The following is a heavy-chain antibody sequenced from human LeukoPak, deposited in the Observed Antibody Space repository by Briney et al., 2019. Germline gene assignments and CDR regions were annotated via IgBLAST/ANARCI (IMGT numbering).Heavy chain of an antibody. CDR1: GGSFSGYY. J-gene: IGHJ5*02. D-gene: IGHD3-3*01. V-gene: IGHV4-34*01. CDR3: ARGRIPVLRFLEWSNWFDP. CDR2: INHSGSP. Sequence: PSETLSLPCAVYGGSFSGYYWRWIRQPPGKGLEWIGEINHSGSPNYNPSLKSRVTISVDTSKNQFSLKLSSVTAADTAVYYCARGRIPVLRFLEWSNWFDPWGQGTLVTVSS.